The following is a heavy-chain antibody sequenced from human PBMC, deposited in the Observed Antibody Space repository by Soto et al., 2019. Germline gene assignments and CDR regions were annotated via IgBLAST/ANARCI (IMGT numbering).Heavy chain of an antibody. V-gene: IGHV1-69*13. CDR3: ARGGTGATSDLLRYYYYVMDV. CDR1: GGTFSSYG. J-gene: IGHJ6*02. CDR2: IIPIFGTA. D-gene: IGHD1-26*01. Sequence: SVKVSCKASGGTFSSYGISWVRQAPGQGLEWMGGIIPIFGTANYAQKFQGRVTITADESTSTAYMELSSLRSEDTAVYYCARGGTGATSDLLRYYYYVMDVSGQGTTDIVSS.